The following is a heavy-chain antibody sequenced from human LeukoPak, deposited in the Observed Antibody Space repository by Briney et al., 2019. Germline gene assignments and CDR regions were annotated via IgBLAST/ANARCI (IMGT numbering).Heavy chain of an antibody. V-gene: IGHV4-59*01. D-gene: IGHD4/OR15-4a*01. J-gene: IGHJ6*02. CDR1: GGSISHFY. CDR2: IYYSGTT. CDR3: AREDPRTKVPEGMDV. Sequence: SETLSLTCTVSGGSISHFYWSWIRQPPGKGLEWIGYIYYSGTTNYNPSLKSRVTISVDTSKNQFSLKLNSVTAADTAVYYCAREDPRTKVPEGMDVWGQGTTVTVSS.